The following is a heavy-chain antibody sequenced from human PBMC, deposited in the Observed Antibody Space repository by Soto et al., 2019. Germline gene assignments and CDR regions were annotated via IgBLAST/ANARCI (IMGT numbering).Heavy chain of an antibody. CDR2: ISDSGNT. CDR3: ARRNGIDY. Sequence: QVQLQESGPGLVKPSETLSLTCTVSGASINSYFWSWIRQPPGKGLEWIGYISDSGNTNYNPSLKSRVTISVDTSKNQFSLRLTSVTAADTAVYYCARRNGIDYWGQGTLVTVSS. V-gene: IGHV4-59*08. D-gene: IGHD4-4*01. J-gene: IGHJ4*02. CDR1: GASINSYF.